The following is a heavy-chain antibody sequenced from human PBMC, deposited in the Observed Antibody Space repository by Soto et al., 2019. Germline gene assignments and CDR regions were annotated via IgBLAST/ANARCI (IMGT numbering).Heavy chain of an antibody. CDR1: GYTFTSYG. D-gene: IGHD3-22*01. V-gene: IGHV1-18*01. CDR2: ISAYNGNT. Sequence: ASVKVSCKASGYTFTSYGISWVRQAPGQGLEWMGWISAYNGNTNYAQKLQGRVTMTTDTSTSTAYMELRSLRSDDTAVYYCARDMLNIVDNWFDPWGQGTLVTVSS. J-gene: IGHJ5*02. CDR3: ARDMLNIVDNWFDP.